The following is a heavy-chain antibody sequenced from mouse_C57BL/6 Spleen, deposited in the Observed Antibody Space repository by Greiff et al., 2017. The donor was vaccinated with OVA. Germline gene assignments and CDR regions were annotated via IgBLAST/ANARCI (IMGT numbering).Heavy chain of an antibody. D-gene: IGHD2-3*01. CDR2: ISYDGSN. CDR3: ARDNGYYLYYAMDY. CDR1: GYSITSGYY. Sequence: ESGPGLVKPSQSLSLTCSVTGYSITSGYYWNWIRQFPGNKLEWMGYISYDGSNNYNPSLKNRISITRDTSKNQFFLKLNSVTTEDTATYYCARDNGYYLYYAMDYWGQGTSVTVSS. J-gene: IGHJ4*01. V-gene: IGHV3-6*01.